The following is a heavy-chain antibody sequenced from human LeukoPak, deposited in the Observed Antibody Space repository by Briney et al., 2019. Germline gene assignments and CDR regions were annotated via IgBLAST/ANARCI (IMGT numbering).Heavy chain of an antibody. CDR2: INHSGST. V-gene: IGHV4-34*01. Sequence: SETLSLTCAVYGGSFSGYYWSWIRQPPGKGLGWIGEINHSGSTNYNPSLKSRVTISVDTSKNQFSLKLSSVTAADTAVYYCARGVGYSYRYYYYYMDVWGKGTTVTVSS. CDR1: GGSFSGYY. J-gene: IGHJ6*03. D-gene: IGHD5-18*01. CDR3: ARGVGYSYRYYYYYMDV.